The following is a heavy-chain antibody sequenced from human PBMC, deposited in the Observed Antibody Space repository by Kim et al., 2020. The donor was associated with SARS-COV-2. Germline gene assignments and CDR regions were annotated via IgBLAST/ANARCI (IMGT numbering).Heavy chain of an antibody. CDR1: GFTFSSYE. Sequence: GGSLRLSCAASGFTFSSYEMNWVRQAPGKGLEWVSYISSSGSTIYYADSVKGRFTISRDNAKNSLYLQMNSLRAEDTAVYYCARVIATLRFLEWLPPHYMDVWGKGTTVTVSS. CDR2: ISSSGSTI. CDR3: ARVIATLRFLEWLPPHYMDV. D-gene: IGHD3-3*01. V-gene: IGHV3-48*03. J-gene: IGHJ6*03.